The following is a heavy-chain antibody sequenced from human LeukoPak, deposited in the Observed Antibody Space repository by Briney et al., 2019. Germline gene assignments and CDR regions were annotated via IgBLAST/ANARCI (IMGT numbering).Heavy chain of an antibody. J-gene: IGHJ4*02. CDR3: ASSRYDFWSGYRFDY. CDR1: GFTFSSYS. D-gene: IGHD3-3*01. V-gene: IGHV3-21*01. CDR2: ISSSSSYI. Sequence: PGGSLRLSCAASGFTFSSYSMNWVRQAPGKGLEWVSSISSSSSYIYYADSVKGRFTISRDNAKNSLYLQMNSLRAEDMAVYYCASSRYDFWSGYRFDYWGQGTLVTVSS.